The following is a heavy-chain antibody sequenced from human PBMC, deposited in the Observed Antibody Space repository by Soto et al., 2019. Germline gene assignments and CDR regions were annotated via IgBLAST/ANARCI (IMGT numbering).Heavy chain of an antibody. Sequence: PSETLSLTCTVSGGSISSGDYYWSWIRQPPGKGLEWIGYIYYSGSTYYNPSLKSRVTISVDTSKNQFSLKLSSVTAADTAVYYCASLSSPQDIVVEPAARSSSWYHIDYWGQGTLVTVSS. CDR2: IYYSGST. V-gene: IGHV4-30-4*01. CDR3: ASLSSPQDIVVEPAARSSSWYHIDY. J-gene: IGHJ4*02. D-gene: IGHD2-2*01. CDR1: GGSISSGDYY.